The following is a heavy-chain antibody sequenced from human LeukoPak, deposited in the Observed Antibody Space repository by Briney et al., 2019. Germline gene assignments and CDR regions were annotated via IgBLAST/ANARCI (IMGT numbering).Heavy chain of an antibody. D-gene: IGHD6-13*01. V-gene: IGHV4-39*01. CDR3: ARQPRRIAAAGSGDY. J-gene: IGHJ4*02. CDR2: IYYSGST. CDR1: GGSISSSSYY. Sequence: SETLSLTCTVSGGSISSSSYYWGWIRQPPGKGLEWIGSIYYSGSTYYNPSLKSRVTISVDTSKNQFSLKLSSATAADTAVYYCARQPRRIAAAGSGDYWGQGTLVTVSS.